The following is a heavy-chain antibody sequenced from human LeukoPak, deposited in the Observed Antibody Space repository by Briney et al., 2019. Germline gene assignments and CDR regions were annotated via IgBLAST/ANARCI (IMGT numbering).Heavy chain of an antibody. CDR1: GFTFSNAW. CDR2: ITSKTYSETT. Sequence: GGSLRLSCAASGFTFSNAWMSWVRHAPGKGLEWVGRITSKTYSETTDYPAPVKGRFTISRDDSKNTVYLEVNSLETEDTAVYYCTTATSYWGQGSLVTVSS. CDR3: TTATSY. V-gene: IGHV3-15*01. J-gene: IGHJ4*02.